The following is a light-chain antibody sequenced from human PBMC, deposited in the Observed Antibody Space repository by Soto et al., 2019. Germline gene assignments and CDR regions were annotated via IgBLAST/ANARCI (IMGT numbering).Light chain of an antibody. V-gene: IGKV1-5*01. J-gene: IGKJ1*01. CDR2: DAS. CDR3: QHYNNYSRT. Sequence: DIQMTQSPSTLSASVGDRVAITCRASHSISSWLAWYQQKPGKAPKLLIYDASSLESGVPSRFSGSGSGTEFTLTISSLQPDDFATYYCQHYNNYSRTFGHGTKVDI. CDR1: HSISSW.